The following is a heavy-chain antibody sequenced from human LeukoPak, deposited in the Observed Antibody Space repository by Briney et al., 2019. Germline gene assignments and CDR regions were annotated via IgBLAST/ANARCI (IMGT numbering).Heavy chain of an antibody. V-gene: IGHV3-23*01. Sequence: GGSLRLSCAASGFTFSSYAMSWVRQAPGKGLEWVSAISGSGGSTYYADSVKGRFTISRDNSKNTLYLQMNSLRAEDTAVYYCAKWPLLWFGESHNWFDPRGQGTLVTVSS. J-gene: IGHJ5*02. CDR3: AKWPLLWFGESHNWFDP. CDR2: ISGSGGST. D-gene: IGHD3-10*01. CDR1: GFTFSSYA.